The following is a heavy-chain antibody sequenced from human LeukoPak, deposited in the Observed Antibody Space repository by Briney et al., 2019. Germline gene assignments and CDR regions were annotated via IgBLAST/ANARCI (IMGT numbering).Heavy chain of an antibody. Sequence: GGSLRLSCAASGFTFSSDSMNWVRQAPGKGLEWGSYISSSSSTIYYADSVKGRFTISRDNAKNSLYLQMNSLTAEDTAVYYCARGSYCSSTSCRYFEDWGQGTLVTVSS. J-gene: IGHJ4*02. D-gene: IGHD2-2*01. CDR1: GFTFSSDS. CDR2: ISSSSSTI. CDR3: ARGSYCSSTSCRYFED. V-gene: IGHV3-48*04.